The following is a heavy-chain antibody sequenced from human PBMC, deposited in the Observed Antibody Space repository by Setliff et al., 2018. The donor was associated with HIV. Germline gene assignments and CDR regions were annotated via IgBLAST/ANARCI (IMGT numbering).Heavy chain of an antibody. V-gene: IGHV1-2*04. J-gene: IGHJ1*01. CDR1: GYTFTDYY. Sequence: ASVKVSCKASGYTFTDYYMHWVRQAPGQGLEWMGWINPNSGGTNFAQKFQGWVTMTRDTSIRTAYMELSRLRSDDTAMYYCARDYYGSSGYPEGYFQHWGQGTLVTVSS. CDR2: INPNSGGT. D-gene: IGHD3-22*01. CDR3: ARDYYGSSGYPEGYFQH.